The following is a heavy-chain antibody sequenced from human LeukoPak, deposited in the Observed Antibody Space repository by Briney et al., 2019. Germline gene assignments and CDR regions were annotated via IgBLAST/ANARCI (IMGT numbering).Heavy chain of an antibody. J-gene: IGHJ4*02. CDR1: GFTFANYW. Sequence: TGGSLRLSCAASGFTFANYWMSWIRQAPGKGLEWVANIKQDGSEKNYVDSVKGRFTISRDNAKNLLYLQMNSLRAEDTAVYYCAKDTPLGGYWGQGTLVTVSS. CDR3: AKDTPLGGY. D-gene: IGHD2-15*01. CDR2: IKQDGSEK. V-gene: IGHV3-7*01.